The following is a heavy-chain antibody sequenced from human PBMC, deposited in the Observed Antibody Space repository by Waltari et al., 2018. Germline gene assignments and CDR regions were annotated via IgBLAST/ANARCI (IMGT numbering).Heavy chain of an antibody. CDR3: ARAYYDFWSGYYRGAFDI. CDR2: MNPNSGNT. V-gene: IGHV1-8*01. D-gene: IGHD3-3*01. Sequence: QVQLVQSGAEVKKPGASVKVSCKASGYTFTSYDINWVRQATGQGLEWMGWMNPNSGNTGYAQKFQGRVTMTRNTSISTAYMELSSLRSEDTAVYYCARAYYDFWSGYYRGAFDIWGQGTMVTVSS. CDR1: GYTFTSYD. J-gene: IGHJ3*02.